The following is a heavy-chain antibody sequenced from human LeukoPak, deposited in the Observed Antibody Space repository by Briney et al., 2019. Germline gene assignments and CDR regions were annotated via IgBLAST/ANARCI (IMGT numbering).Heavy chain of an antibody. CDR2: ISSSSSYI. D-gene: IGHD6-13*01. CDR3: ARDRIAAYNWFDP. Sequence: PGGSLRLSCAASGFTISSCSMNWVRQAPGKGLEWVSSISSSSSYIYYADSVKGRFTISRDNAKNSLYLQMNSLRAEDTAVYYCARDRIAAYNWFDPWGQGTLVTVSS. CDR1: GFTISSCS. J-gene: IGHJ5*02. V-gene: IGHV3-21*01.